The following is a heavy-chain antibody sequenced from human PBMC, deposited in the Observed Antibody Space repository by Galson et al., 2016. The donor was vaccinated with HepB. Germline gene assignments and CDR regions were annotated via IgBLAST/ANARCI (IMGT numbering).Heavy chain of an antibody. J-gene: IGHJ6*02. CDR1: GGTFNRYI. D-gene: IGHD2-8*01. CDR3: ARGRPSRGVDV. Sequence: SVKVSCKASGGTFNRYIINWVRLAPGQGLEWMGNVIPIVGTTNYAQKFQDRVTITAVKSASTVYMEMRSLGSEDTAVYYCARGRPSRGVDVWGQGTTVTVS. CDR2: VIPIVGTT. V-gene: IGHV1-69*08.